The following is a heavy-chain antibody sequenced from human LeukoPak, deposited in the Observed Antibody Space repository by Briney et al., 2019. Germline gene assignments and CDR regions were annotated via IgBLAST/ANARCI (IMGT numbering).Heavy chain of an antibody. CDR3: ARGPMAAADYYFDY. J-gene: IGHJ4*02. D-gene: IGHD6-13*01. V-gene: IGHV3-7*03. CDR2: IKQDGTEK. CDR1: GGSISRSSYY. Sequence: ETLSLTCTVSGGSISRSSYYWGWVRQPPGKGLEWVANIKQDGTEKYYVDSVKGRFTISRDNAKNSLYLQMNTLRVEDTALYYCARGPMAAADYYFDYWGQGTLVTVSS.